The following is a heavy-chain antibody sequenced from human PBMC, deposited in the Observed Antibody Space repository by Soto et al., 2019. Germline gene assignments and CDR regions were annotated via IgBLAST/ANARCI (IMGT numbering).Heavy chain of an antibody. V-gene: IGHV1-3*01. CDR1: GYTFTSYA. J-gene: IGHJ6*02. CDR2: INAGNGNT. CDR3: AGIRLLVYYYYYGMDV. Sequence: ASVKVSCKASGYTFTSYAMHWVRQAPGQRLEWMGWINAGNGNTKYSQKFQGRVTITRDTSASTAYMELSSLRSEDTAVYYCAGIRLLVYYYYYGMDVWGQGTKVTVAS. D-gene: IGHD3-22*01.